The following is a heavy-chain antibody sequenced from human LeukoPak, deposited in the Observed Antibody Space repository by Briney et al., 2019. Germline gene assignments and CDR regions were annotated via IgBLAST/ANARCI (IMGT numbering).Heavy chain of an antibody. Sequence: PGGSLRLSCAASGFTFDDYAVHWVRQAPGKGLEWVSGISWNSGSIGYADSVKGRFTISRDNAKNSLYLQMNSLRAEDTALYYCAKGKLGQWLAFDYWGQGTLVTVSS. CDR1: GFTFDDYA. V-gene: IGHV3-9*01. CDR3: AKGKLGQWLAFDY. D-gene: IGHD6-19*01. CDR2: ISWNSGSI. J-gene: IGHJ4*02.